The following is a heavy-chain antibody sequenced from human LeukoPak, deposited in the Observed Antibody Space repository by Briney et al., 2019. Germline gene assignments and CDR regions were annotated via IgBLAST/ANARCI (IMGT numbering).Heavy chain of an antibody. Sequence: PGGSLRLSCAASGFTFSSYAMSWVRQAPGKGLEWVSAISGSGGSTYYADSVKGRFTISRDNSKNTLYLQMNSLRAEDTAVYYCAKDAHMQLDYYDSSGYYSRGEIFDYWGQGTLVTVSS. CDR1: GFTFSSYA. J-gene: IGHJ4*02. CDR3: AKDAHMQLDYYDSSGYYSRGEIFDY. D-gene: IGHD3-22*01. V-gene: IGHV3-23*01. CDR2: ISGSGGST.